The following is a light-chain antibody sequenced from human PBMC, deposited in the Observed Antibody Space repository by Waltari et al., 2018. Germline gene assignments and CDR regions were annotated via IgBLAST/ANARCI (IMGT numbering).Light chain of an antibody. CDR2: AVT. V-gene: IGLV2-14*01. CDR1: RSDIGAYDY. J-gene: IGLJ3*02. CDR3: SSYTNTGTLL. Sequence: QSPLTQPASVSGSPGQSITISCTGSRSDIGAYDYVSWYQHHPGKVPKVLLHAVTTRPSGVSSRFSGAKSGNTASLTISGLQVDDEATYYCSSYTNTGTLLFGGGTTLTVL.